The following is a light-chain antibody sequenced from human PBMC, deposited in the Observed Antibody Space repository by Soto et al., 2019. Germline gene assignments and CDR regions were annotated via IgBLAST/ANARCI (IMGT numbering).Light chain of an antibody. Sequence: DIQMTQHPSSLSASVGDRVTITCRASQSISSYLNWYQQKPGKAPKLLIYAASSLQSGVPSRFSGSGSGTDFTLTISSLQPEDFATYYCQQSYSTPITFCHGTRLEI. CDR2: AAS. V-gene: IGKV1-39*01. J-gene: IGKJ5*01. CDR1: QSISSY. CDR3: QQSYSTPIT.